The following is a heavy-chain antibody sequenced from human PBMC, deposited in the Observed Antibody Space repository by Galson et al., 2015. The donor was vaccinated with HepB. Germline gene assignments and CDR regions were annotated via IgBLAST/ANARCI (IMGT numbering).Heavy chain of an antibody. J-gene: IGHJ4*02. CDR3: AKADSYYDSSYFDY. CDR1: GFTFSSYG. Sequence: SLRLSCAASGFTFSSYGMHWVRQAPGKGLEWVAVISYDGSNKYYADSVKGRFTISRDNSKNTLYLQMNSLRAEDTAVYYCAKADSYYDSSYFDYWGQGTLVTVSS. CDR2: ISYDGSNK. V-gene: IGHV3-30*18. D-gene: IGHD3-22*01.